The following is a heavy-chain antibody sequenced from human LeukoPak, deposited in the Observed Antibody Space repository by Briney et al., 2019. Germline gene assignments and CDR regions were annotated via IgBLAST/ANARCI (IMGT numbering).Heavy chain of an antibody. CDR1: GFTFSSYE. D-gene: IGHD2-15*01. V-gene: IGHV3-48*03. J-gene: IGHJ6*02. CDR3: AREGYCSGGSCYSVDPRMDV. Sequence: QPGGSLRLSCAASGFTFSSYEMNWVRQAPGKGLEWVSHISSSGSTIYYADSVKGRFTISRDNAKNSLYLQMNSLRAEDTAVYYCAREGYCSGGSCYSVDPRMDVWGQGTTVTVSS. CDR2: ISSSGSTI.